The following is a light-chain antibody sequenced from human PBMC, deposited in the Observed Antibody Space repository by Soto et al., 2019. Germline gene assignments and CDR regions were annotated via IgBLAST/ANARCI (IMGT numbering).Light chain of an antibody. V-gene: IGKV1-12*01. CDR2: AES. Sequence: DIPMTQSPSSVSASVGDRVTITCRASQGISSWLAWYQQKPWKAPKLLIYAESSLQIGAPSRFSGRGSGTDFTLTISSLQPYDFAPYHCQQAYSFPLVFGGGTKLELK. J-gene: IGKJ4*01. CDR3: QQAYSFPLV. CDR1: QGISSW.